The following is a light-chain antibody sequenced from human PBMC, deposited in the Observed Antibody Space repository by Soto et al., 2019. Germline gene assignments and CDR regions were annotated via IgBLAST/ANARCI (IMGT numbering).Light chain of an antibody. CDR3: QQYNNWPIT. Sequence: EVVLTQSPATLSVSPGDRATLSCRASQSVSRNLAWYQQKPGQAPRLLIYGASTRATGIPARFSGSASGTEFTLTISSLQSEDFAVYYCQQYNNWPITFGQGTRLEIK. V-gene: IGKV3-15*01. J-gene: IGKJ5*01. CDR2: GAS. CDR1: QSVSRN.